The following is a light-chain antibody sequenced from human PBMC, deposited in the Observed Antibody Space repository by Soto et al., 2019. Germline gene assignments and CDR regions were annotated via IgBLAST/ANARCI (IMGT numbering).Light chain of an antibody. CDR3: QQYYSYPWT. CDR2: AAS. CDR1: QGISSY. V-gene: IGKV1-8*01. J-gene: IGKJ1*01. Sequence: AIRLTQSPSPLSASPGDGVTIICLASQGISSYLAWYQQKPGKAPKLLIYAASTLQSGVPSRFSGSGSGANFTLTISCLQSEDFATYYCQQYYSYPWTFGQGTKVDIK.